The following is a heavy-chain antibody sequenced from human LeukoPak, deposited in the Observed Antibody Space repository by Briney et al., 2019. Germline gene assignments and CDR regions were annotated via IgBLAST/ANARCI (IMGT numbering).Heavy chain of an antibody. CDR3: ARIAVTGYYYYYYYMDV. D-gene: IGHD3-9*01. CDR1: GFTASSNY. V-gene: IGHV3-53*01. CDR2: IYSGGST. Sequence: GGSLRLSCAASGFTASSNYMSWVRQAPGKGLEWVSVIYSGGSTYYADSVKGRFTISRDNSKNTLYLQMNSLRAEDTAVYYCARIAVTGYYYYYYYMDVWGKGTTVTISS. J-gene: IGHJ6*03.